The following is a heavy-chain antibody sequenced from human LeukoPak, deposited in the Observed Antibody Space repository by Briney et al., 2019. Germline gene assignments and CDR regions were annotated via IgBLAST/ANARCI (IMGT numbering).Heavy chain of an antibody. CDR1: GGSFSGYY. CDR2: IYYSGST. V-gene: IGHV4-31*11. CDR3: ARAIGVTXGGVISXWFDP. Sequence: SETLSLTCAVYGGSFSGYYWSWIRQHPGKGLEWIGYIYYSGSTYYNPSLKSRVTISVDTSKNQFSLKLSSVTAADTAVYYCARAIGVTXGGVISXWFDPWGQGTLVTVSS. D-gene: IGHD3-16*01. J-gene: IGHJ5*02.